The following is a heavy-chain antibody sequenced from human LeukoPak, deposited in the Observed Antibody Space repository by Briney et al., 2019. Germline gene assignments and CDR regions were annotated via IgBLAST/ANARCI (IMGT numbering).Heavy chain of an antibody. CDR2: ISTSGST. CDR3: ARDIGSGWYGY. V-gene: IGHV4-4*07. J-gene: IGHJ4*02. CDR1: GGSISSYY. D-gene: IGHD6-19*01. Sequence: SETLSLTCTVSGGSISSYYWSWIRQPAGKGLEWIGRISTSGSTNYNPSLKSRLTMSVDTSKNQFSLKLSSVTAADTAVCYCARDIGSGWYGYWGQGTLVTVSS.